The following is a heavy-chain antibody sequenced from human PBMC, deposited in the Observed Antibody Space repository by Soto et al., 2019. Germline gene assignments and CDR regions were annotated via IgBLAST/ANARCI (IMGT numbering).Heavy chain of an antibody. CDR3: ARATGSDSGGLNFDY. D-gene: IGHD1-26*01. J-gene: IGHJ4*02. CDR2: IIPIFGTA. V-gene: IGHV1-69*06. CDR1: GGTFSSYA. Sequence: QVQLVQSGAAVKKPGSSVKVSCKASGGTFSSYAISWVRQAPGQGLEWMGGIIPIFGTANYAQKFQGRVTITAYKSTSTADMELSSLRSEDTAVYYWARATGSDSGGLNFDYWGQGTLVTVSS.